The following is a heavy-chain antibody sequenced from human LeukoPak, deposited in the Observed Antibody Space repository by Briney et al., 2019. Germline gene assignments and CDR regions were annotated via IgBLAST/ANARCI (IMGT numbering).Heavy chain of an antibody. J-gene: IGHJ4*02. Sequence: PGGSLRLSCAASGFAFSTYSMNWVRQAPGKGLEWVANIKQDGSEKYYVDSVKGRFTISRDNAKNSLYLQMNSLRAEDTAVYYCARGEYSSGWYMFFRYWGQGTLVTVSS. CDR3: ARGEYSSGWYMFFRY. CDR2: IKQDGSEK. V-gene: IGHV3-7*01. D-gene: IGHD6-19*01. CDR1: GFAFSTYS.